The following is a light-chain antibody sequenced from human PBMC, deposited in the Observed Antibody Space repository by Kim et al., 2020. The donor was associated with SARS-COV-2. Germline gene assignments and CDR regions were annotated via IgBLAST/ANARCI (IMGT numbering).Light chain of an antibody. CDR1: SSDIGNYNF. CDR3: SSHIGSSTWV. J-gene: IGLJ3*02. V-gene: IGLV2-14*04. CDR2: DVS. Sequence: GRSSTISCTGTSSDIGNYNFVSWSQQHPGKAPKLLIYDVSKRPSGVSDRFSGSKSGNTASLTISGLQAEDEADYYCSSHIGSSTWVFGGGTQLTVL.